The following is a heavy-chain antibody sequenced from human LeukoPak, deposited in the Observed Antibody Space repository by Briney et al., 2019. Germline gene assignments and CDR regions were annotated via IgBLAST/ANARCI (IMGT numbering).Heavy chain of an antibody. Sequence: NPSETLSLTCTVSGGSISSYYWSWIRQPPGKGLDWIGYIYYSGSTNYNPSLKSRVTISVDTSKNQFSLKLSSVTAADTAVYYCASYKVAMTTVTTRWFDPWGQGTLVTVSS. CDR2: IYYSGST. CDR3: ASYKVAMTTVTTRWFDP. CDR1: GGSISSYY. J-gene: IGHJ5*02. V-gene: IGHV4-59*01. D-gene: IGHD4-11*01.